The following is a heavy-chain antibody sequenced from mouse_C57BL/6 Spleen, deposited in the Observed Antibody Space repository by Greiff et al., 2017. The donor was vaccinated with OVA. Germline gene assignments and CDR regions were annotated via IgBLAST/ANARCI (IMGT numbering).Heavy chain of an antibody. CDR1: GFTFSDYG. V-gene: IGHV5-17*01. D-gene: IGHD4-1*01. CDR2: ISSGRSTI. J-gene: IGHJ2*01. CDR3: ARGLLGLDY. Sequence: EVKVVESGGGLVKPGGSLKLSCAASGFTFSDYGMHWVRQAPEKGLEWVAYISSGRSTIYYADTVKGRFTISRDNAKNTLFLQMTSLRSEDTAMYYCARGLLGLDYWGQGTTLTVSS.